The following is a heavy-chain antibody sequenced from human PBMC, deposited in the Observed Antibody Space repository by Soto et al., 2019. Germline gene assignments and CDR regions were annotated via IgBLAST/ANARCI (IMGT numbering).Heavy chain of an antibody. J-gene: IGHJ4*02. CDR2: IYYSGST. V-gene: IGHV4-39*01. D-gene: IGHD2-15*01. Sequence: SETLSLTCTASGGSISSSSYYWGWIRQPPGKGLEWIGSIYYSGSTYYNPSLKSRVTISVDTSKNQFSLKLSSVTAADTAVYYCARLQSGSCYQCIDYWGQGTLVTVSS. CDR3: ARLQSGSCYQCIDY. CDR1: GGSISSSSYY.